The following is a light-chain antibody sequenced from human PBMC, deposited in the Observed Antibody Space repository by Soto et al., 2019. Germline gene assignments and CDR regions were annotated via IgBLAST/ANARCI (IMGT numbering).Light chain of an antibody. V-gene: IGLV2-14*01. CDR2: DAT. CDR3: SSYTSSSTSVV. Sequence: QSVLTQPASVSGSPGQSITISCTGTSSDVGGYNYVSWYQQHPGKAPKLMIYDATNRSSGISNRFSGSKSDNTASLTISGLQAEDEADYYCSSYTSSSTSVVFGGGTKLTVL. CDR1: SSDVGGYNY. J-gene: IGLJ2*01.